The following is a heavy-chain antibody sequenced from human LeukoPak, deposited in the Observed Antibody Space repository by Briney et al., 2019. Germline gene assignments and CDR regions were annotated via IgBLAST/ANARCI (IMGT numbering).Heavy chain of an antibody. J-gene: IGHJ4*02. D-gene: IGHD3-10*01. CDR2: INPCVGST. Sequence: ASVKVSCKPSGYIFTSYYMYWVRQAPGQGLEWMGMINPCVGSTNYAQTLQGRVTMTTDTSTSTVYMELSSLRAEETEEYCCARDSGMVRGTVDYWGQGTLVTVSS. CDR3: ARDSGMVRGTVDY. V-gene: IGHV1-46*01. CDR1: GYIFTSYY.